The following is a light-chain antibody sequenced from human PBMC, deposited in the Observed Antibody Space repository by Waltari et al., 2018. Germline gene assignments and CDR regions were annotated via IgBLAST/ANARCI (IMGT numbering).Light chain of an antibody. J-gene: IGKJ1*01. CDR1: ESVSRA. Sequence: EIVLTQSPGTLSLSVGESATVSGRASESVSRALAWYQQKPGQAPRRLIYGASTRATGIPDRFSGSGSGTDFSLTISRLEPDDFAVYYCQHYLRVPVTFGQGTTVEI. V-gene: IGKV3-20*01. CDR3: QHYLRVPVT. CDR2: GAS.